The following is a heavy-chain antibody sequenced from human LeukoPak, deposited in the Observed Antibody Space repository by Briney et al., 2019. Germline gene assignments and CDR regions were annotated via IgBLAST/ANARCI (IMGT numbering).Heavy chain of an antibody. Sequence: GGSLRLSCAASGFTFSSYEMHWVRQAPGKGLEWVALIAYAGSNTFYADSVKGRFTISRDNSKNTLFLQMNSLRVEDTAVYYCARAPLGHIADAFDIWGRGTMVTVSS. J-gene: IGHJ3*02. CDR3: ARAPLGHIADAFDI. D-gene: IGHD2-21*01. V-gene: IGHV3-30-3*01. CDR2: IAYAGSNT. CDR1: GFTFSSYE.